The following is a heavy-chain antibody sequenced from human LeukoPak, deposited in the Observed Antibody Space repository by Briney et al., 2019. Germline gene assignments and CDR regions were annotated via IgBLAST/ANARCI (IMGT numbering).Heavy chain of an antibody. Sequence: SVKVSCKASGGTFSSYAISWVRQAPGQGLEWMGGIIPIFGTANYAQKFQGRVTITADKSTSTAYMELSSLRSEDTAVYYCATRGASLFDYGTDVWGKGTTVTVSS. CDR2: IIPIFGTA. V-gene: IGHV1-69*06. J-gene: IGHJ6*04. D-gene: IGHD3-16*01. CDR1: GGTFSSYA. CDR3: ATRGASLFDYGTDV.